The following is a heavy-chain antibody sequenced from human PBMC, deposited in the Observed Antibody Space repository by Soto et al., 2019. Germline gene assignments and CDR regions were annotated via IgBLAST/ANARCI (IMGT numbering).Heavy chain of an antibody. CDR3: ARGCFKYYDISTRNWFDP. CDR1: GGSFSGYY. J-gene: IGHJ5*02. Sequence: SETLSLTGAVYGGSFSGYYWSWIRQPPGKGLEWIGEINHSGSTNYNPSLKSRVTISVDTSKNQFSLKLSSVTAADTAVYYCARGCFKYYDISTRNWFDPFGQGTLVTVSS. V-gene: IGHV4-34*01. CDR2: INHSGST. D-gene: IGHD3-9*01.